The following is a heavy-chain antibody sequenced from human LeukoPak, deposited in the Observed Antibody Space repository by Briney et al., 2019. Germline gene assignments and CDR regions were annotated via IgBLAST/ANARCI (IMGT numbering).Heavy chain of an antibody. D-gene: IGHD3-10*01. CDR3: AKRKGGHGSGSFDY. J-gene: IGHJ4*02. CDR1: GFTFSAHG. CDR2: LWYDGSNK. Sequence: GGSLRLSCAASGFTFSAHGMHWVRQAPGKGLEWVAVLWYDGSNKYYADSVKGRFTISRDNPKNTLYLQMNSLRVEDTAVYYCAKRKGGHGSGSFDYWGQGTVVTVSS. V-gene: IGHV3-33*06.